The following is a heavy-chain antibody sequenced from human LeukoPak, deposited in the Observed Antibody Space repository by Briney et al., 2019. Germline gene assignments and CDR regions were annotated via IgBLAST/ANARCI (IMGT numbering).Heavy chain of an antibody. V-gene: IGHV3-30*04. D-gene: IGHD3-22*01. CDR3: ARGGVTYYYDSSGYS. CDR2: ISYNGSHQ. CDR1: GFTFSTYA. J-gene: IGHJ4*02. Sequence: GGSLRLSCAASGFTFSTYAMHWVRQAPGKGLEWLTVISYNGSHQYYSDSVRGRFTISRDNSRNSVFLQINRLRPEDTAVYYCARGGVTYYYDSSGYSWGQGTLVTVSS.